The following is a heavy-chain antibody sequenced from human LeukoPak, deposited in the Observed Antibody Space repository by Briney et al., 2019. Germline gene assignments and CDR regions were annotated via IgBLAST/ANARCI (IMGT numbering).Heavy chain of an antibody. CDR2: ISYDGSNK. CDR3: ARGRPHGNDY. CDR1: GFTFSSYA. Sequence: GGSLRLSCAASGFTFSSYAMHWVRQAPGQGLGWVAVISYDGSNKYYADSVKGRFTISRDNSKNTLYLQMSSLRAEDTAVYYCARGRPHGNDYWGQGTLVTVSS. V-gene: IGHV3-30-3*01. J-gene: IGHJ4*02. D-gene: IGHD4-23*01.